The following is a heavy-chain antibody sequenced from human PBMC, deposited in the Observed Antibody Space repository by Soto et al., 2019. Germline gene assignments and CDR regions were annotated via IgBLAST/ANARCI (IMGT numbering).Heavy chain of an antibody. Sequence: QVQLQQWGAGLLKPSETLALTCAVYGGSFSGYYWTWIRQPPGKGLEWVGEIGHSGSATYSPSLKSRVTISVDTYNNQCFLRLCAVTAADTAVYYCARGGNCIVWSCPLGSHYGMDVWGQGTTVTVSS. D-gene: IGHD3-3*01. CDR2: IGHSGSA. CDR3: ARGGNCIVWSCPLGSHYGMDV. CDR1: GGSFSGYY. V-gene: IGHV4-34*01. J-gene: IGHJ6*02.